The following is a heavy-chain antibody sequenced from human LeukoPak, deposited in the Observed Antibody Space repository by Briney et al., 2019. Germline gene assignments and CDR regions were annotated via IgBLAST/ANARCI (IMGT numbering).Heavy chain of an antibody. Sequence: SVKVSCKASGGTLSSYAFSWMRQAPGQGLEWVGRIIPIYDPVDYAQRFQGRVTITADESTNTVYMELNSLTFEDTAVYYCAREPLGCGGDCHFDYWGQGTLVTVSS. CDR3: AREPLGCGGDCHFDY. CDR1: GGTLSSYA. CDR2: IIPIYDPV. D-gene: IGHD2-21*02. V-gene: IGHV1-69*13. J-gene: IGHJ4*02.